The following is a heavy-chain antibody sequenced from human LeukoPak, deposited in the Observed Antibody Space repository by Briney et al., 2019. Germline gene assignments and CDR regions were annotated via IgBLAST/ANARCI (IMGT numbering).Heavy chain of an antibody. J-gene: IGHJ4*02. D-gene: IGHD3-22*01. CDR3: ATSSCYLGAY. Sequence: ASVKVSLKASGGTFSSYAISWVRQAPGQGLEWMGRIIPILGIANYAQKFQGRVTITADKSTSRAYMELSSLRSEDTAVYYCATSSCYLGAYWGQGTVVTVSS. CDR1: GGTFSSYA. CDR2: IIPILGIA. V-gene: IGHV1-69*04.